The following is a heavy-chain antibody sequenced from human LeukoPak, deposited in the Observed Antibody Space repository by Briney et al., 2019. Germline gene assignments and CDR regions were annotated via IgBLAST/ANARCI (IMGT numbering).Heavy chain of an antibody. CDR1: GFTLRYG. CDR3: ARVKLLRYFDWPPLCMDV. J-gene: IGHJ6*02. CDR2: GSGSGGST. V-gene: IGHV3-23*01. Sequence: PGGSLRLSCAASGFTLRYGMSWVRQAPGRGLEWVSAGSGSGGSTDYADSVKGRFTISRDTSKDTMCLQLNSLRPEDTAVYYCARVKLLRYFDWPPLCMDVWGQGTTVTVSS. D-gene: IGHD3-9*01.